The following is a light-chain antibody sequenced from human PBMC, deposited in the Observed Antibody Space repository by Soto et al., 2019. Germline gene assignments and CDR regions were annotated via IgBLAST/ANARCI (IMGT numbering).Light chain of an antibody. CDR1: QGVGSW. CDR2: AAS. J-gene: IGKJ5*01. Sequence: DIQMTQSPSSVSASVGDRVTITCRASQGVGSWVAWYQQKPGKAPKILIYAASILQSGVPSRFSGGGSGTDFTLIITSLQPEDYATYYCQQAHSFPFTFGHGTRLET. CDR3: QQAHSFPFT. V-gene: IGKV1-12*01.